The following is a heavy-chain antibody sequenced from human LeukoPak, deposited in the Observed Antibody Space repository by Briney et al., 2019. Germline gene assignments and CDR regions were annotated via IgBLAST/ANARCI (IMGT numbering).Heavy chain of an antibody. CDR2: ISSSSSTI. J-gene: IGHJ4*02. D-gene: IGHD3-22*01. CDR1: GFTFSSYG. CDR3: ARVLHKRNYDSTTYYGY. V-gene: IGHV3-48*01. Sequence: HAGGSLRLSCAASGFTFSSYGMHWVRQAPGKGLEWVSYISSSSSTIYYADSVKGRFTISRDNAKNSLYLQMNSLRAEDTAVYYCARVLHKRNYDSTTYYGYWGQGTLVTVSS.